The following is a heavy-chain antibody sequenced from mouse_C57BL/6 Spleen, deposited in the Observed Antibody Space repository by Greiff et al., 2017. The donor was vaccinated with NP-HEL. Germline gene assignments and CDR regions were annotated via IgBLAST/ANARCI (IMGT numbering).Heavy chain of an antibody. Sequence: EVQLQQSGPVLVKPGASVKMSCKASGYTFTDYYMNWVKQSHGKSLEWIGVINPYNGGTSYNQKFKGKATLTVDKSSSTAYMELNSLTSEDSAVYYCARGGYGDYYAMDYWGQGTSVTVSS. CDR3: ARGGYGDYYAMDY. J-gene: IGHJ4*01. D-gene: IGHD2-2*01. CDR1: GYTFTDYY. CDR2: INPYNGGT. V-gene: IGHV1-19*01.